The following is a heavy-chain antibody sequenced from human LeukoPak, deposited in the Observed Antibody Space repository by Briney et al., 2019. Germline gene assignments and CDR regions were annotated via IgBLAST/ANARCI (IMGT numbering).Heavy chain of an antibody. CDR3: ARWSGSYFDY. D-gene: IGHD1-26*01. Sequence: SETLSLTCTLSGGSISSSSYYWGWIRQPPGKGLEWIGSIYYSGSTYYNPSLKSRVTISVDTSKNQFSLKLSSVTAADTAVYYCARWSGSYFDYWGQGTLVTVSS. J-gene: IGHJ4*02. CDR1: GGSISSSSYY. CDR2: IYYSGST. V-gene: IGHV4-39*01.